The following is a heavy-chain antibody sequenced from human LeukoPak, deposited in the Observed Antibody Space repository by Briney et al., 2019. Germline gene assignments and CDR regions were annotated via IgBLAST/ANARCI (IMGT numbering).Heavy chain of an antibody. D-gene: IGHD3-10*01. CDR1: GGSISSSSYY. CDR2: IYYSGST. J-gene: IGHJ6*03. CDR3: ATFGGGSRWDYSYYMDV. V-gene: IGHV4-39*07. Sequence: SETLSLTCTVSGGSISSSSYYWGWIRQPPGKGLEWIGSIYYSGSTYYNPSLKSRVTISVDTSKNQFSLKLRSVTAADTATYYCATFGGGSRWDYSYYMDVWGKGTPVIVSS.